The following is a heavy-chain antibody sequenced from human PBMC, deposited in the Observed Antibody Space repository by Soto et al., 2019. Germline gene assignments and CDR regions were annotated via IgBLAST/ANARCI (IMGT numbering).Heavy chain of an antibody. CDR2: IYYSGST. D-gene: IGHD4-4*01. CDR3: AIHLVTTPKSPWADYYYYYMDV. Sequence: SETLSLTCTVSGGSISSSSYYWGWIRQPPGKGLEWIGSIYYSGSTYYNPSLKSRVTISVDTSKNQFSLKLSSVTAADTAVYYCAIHLVTTPKSPWADYYYYYMDVWGKGTTVTVSS. V-gene: IGHV4-39*01. J-gene: IGHJ6*03. CDR1: GGSISSSSYY.